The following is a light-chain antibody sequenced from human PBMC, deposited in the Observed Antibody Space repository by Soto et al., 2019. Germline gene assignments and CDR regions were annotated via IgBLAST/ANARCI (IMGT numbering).Light chain of an antibody. V-gene: IGKV3-15*01. Sequence: EIVMTQSPATLSVSPGERATLSCRASQSVSSNLAWYQQKPGQAPRLLIYGASTRATGIPARFSGSGSGTEFTLSISSLRSEDCAVDYCQQYNNWPPMAFGQGTKVEIK. J-gene: IGKJ1*01. CDR1: QSVSSN. CDR2: GAS. CDR3: QQYNNWPPMA.